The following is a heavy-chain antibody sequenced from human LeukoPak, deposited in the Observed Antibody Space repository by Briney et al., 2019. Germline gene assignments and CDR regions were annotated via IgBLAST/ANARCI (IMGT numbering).Heavy chain of an antibody. CDR1: GVTISGYW. V-gene: IGHV3-7*01. D-gene: IGHD3-10*01. Sequence: GGSLGLSCAASGVTISGYWMSWVRQAPGKGLEWVANIKQDASEIYYVASVKGRFTISRDNAKNSVFLQMNSLRAEDTAVYYCATDGGPFDNWGQGILVTVSS. CDR3: ATDGGPFDN. CDR2: IKQDASEI. J-gene: IGHJ4*02.